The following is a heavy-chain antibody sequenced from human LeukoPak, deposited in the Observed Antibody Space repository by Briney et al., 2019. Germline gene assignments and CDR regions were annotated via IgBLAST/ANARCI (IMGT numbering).Heavy chain of an antibody. CDR3: ARGGWGPDY. CDR2: ISQDGSEK. CDR1: GFTFNSYW. D-gene: IGHD6-19*01. Sequence: GGALRLSCAASGFTFNSYWMSWVRGAPGKGLEWVAKISQDGSEKNYVNSVKGRFTISRDNAKNSLDLQMNSLRVEDTAVYYCARGGWGPDYWGQGTLVIVSS. V-gene: IGHV3-7*05. J-gene: IGHJ4*02.